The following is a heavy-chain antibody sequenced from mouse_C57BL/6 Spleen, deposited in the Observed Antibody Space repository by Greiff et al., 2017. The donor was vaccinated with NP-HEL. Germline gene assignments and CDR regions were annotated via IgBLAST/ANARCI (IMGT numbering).Heavy chain of an antibody. J-gene: IGHJ4*01. V-gene: IGHV1-69*01. Sequence: QVQLQQPGAELVMPGASVKLSCKASGYTFTSYWMHWVKQRPGQGLEWIGEIDPSDSYTNYNQKFKGKSTLTVDKSSSTAYMQLSSLTSVDSAVYYCARWSAQATLDAMDYWGQGTSVTVSS. CDR2: IDPSDSYT. D-gene: IGHD3-2*02. CDR3: ARWSAQATLDAMDY. CDR1: GYTFTSYW.